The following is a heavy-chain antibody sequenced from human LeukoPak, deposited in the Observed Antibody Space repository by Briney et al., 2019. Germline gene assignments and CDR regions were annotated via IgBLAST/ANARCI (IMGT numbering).Heavy chain of an antibody. Sequence: GGSLRLSCAASGFTFSSYWMSWVRQAPGKGLEWVSAISGSGGSTYYADSVKGRFTISRDNSKHTLYLQMNSLRAEDTAVYYCARPESSGWYDFYGMDVWGQGTTVTVSS. D-gene: IGHD6-19*01. CDR2: ISGSGGST. V-gene: IGHV3-23*01. CDR3: ARPESSGWYDFYGMDV. J-gene: IGHJ6*02. CDR1: GFTFSSYW.